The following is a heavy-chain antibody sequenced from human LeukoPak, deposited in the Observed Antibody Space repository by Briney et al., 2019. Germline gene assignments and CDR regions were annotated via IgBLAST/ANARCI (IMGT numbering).Heavy chain of an antibody. CDR2: INPSGGST. J-gene: IGHJ6*04. V-gene: IGHV1-46*01. Sequence: ASVTVSCKASGYTFTSYYMYWVRQAPGQGLEWMGIINPSGGSTSYAQKFQGRVTMTRDTSTSTVYMELSSLRSENTAVYYCARDPGIAAAAPYYYYGMDVWGKGTTVTVSS. D-gene: IGHD6-25*01. CDR3: ARDPGIAAAAPYYYYGMDV. CDR1: GYTFTSYY.